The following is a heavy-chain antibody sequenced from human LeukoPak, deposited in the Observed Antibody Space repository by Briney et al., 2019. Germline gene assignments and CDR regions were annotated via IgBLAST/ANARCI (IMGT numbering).Heavy chain of an antibody. CDR1: GFTFSSYA. Sequence: GGSLRLSCAASGFTFSSYAMSWVRQAPGKGLEWVSAISGSGGSTYYADSVKGRFTISRDNSKNTLYLQMNSLRAEDTAVYGCAKEGNSSGYSRPSRLYWGQGTLVTVSS. CDR3: AKEGNSSGYSRPSRLY. J-gene: IGHJ4*02. D-gene: IGHD3-22*01. CDR2: ISGSGGST. V-gene: IGHV3-23*01.